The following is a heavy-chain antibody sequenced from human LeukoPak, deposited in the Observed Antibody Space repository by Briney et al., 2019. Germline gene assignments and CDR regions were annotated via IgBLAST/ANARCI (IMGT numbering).Heavy chain of an antibody. J-gene: IGHJ4*02. CDR2: IWYDGGNK. CDR3: ARAGIDNALDY. Sequence: GMSLRLSCAATGFTLDKYGINWVRQAPGKGLEWVAIIWYDGGNKYFADSVVGRFTISKDNSKDTVYLEMSSLRTEDTAIYYCARAGIDNALDYWGQGTQVTVSS. V-gene: IGHV3-33*01. D-gene: IGHD2-2*01. CDR1: GFTLDKYG.